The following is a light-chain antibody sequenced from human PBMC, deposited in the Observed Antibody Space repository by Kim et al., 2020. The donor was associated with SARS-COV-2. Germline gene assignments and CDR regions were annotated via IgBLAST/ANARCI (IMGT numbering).Light chain of an antibody. J-gene: IGLJ2*01. Sequence: VSVSPGQTASITCSGDKLGDKYACWYQQKPGQSPVLVIYQDSKRPSGIPDRFSGSNSGNTATLTISGTQAMDEADYYCQAWDSSRVFGGGTQLTVL. V-gene: IGLV3-1*01. CDR1: KLGDKY. CDR3: QAWDSSRV. CDR2: QDS.